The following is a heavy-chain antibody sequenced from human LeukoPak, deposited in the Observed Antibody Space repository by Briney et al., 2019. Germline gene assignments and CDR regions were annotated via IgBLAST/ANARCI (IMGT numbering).Heavy chain of an antibody. D-gene: IGHD1-14*01. CDR3: ARDNRRVKDY. CDR1: GGSIIGGDYT. Sequence: SESLSLTCTVSGGSIIGGDYTWSWIRQPPGKGLEWIGYIPYSGSTFYSPSLRSRVTISVDTSKNQFSLILNSATAADTAVYYCARDNRRVKDYWGQGSPVTVSS. V-gene: IGHV4-30-4*01. CDR2: IPYSGST. J-gene: IGHJ4*02.